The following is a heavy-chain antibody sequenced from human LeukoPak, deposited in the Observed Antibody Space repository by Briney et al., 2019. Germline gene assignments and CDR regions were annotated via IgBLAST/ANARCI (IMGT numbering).Heavy chain of an antibody. CDR3: TRDPLRYFDWSDGFDY. CDR1: GFIFSSSW. V-gene: IGHV3-49*04. J-gene: IGHJ4*02. Sequence: GGSLRLSCVASGFIFSSSWMSWVRQAPGKGLEWVGFIRSKAYGGTTEYAASVKGRFTISRDDSKSIAYLQMNSLKTEDTAVYYCTRDPLRYFDWSDGFDYWGQGTLVTVSS. D-gene: IGHD3-9*01. CDR2: IRSKAYGGTT.